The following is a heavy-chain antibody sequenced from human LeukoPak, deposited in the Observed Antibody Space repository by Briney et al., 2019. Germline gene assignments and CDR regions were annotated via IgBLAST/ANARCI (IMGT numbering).Heavy chain of an antibody. J-gene: IGHJ4*02. CDR1: GFTFSSYG. CDR3: AKDQGEAKITMVRGVMPDY. V-gene: IGHV3-30*02. CDR2: IRYDGSNQ. Sequence: GGSLRLSCAASGFTFSSYGMYWVRQTPGKGLEWVAFIRYDGSNQYYADSVKGRFTISRDNSKNTLYLQMNSLRAEDTAVYYCAKDQGEAKITMVRGVMPDYWGQGTLVTVSS. D-gene: IGHD3-10*01.